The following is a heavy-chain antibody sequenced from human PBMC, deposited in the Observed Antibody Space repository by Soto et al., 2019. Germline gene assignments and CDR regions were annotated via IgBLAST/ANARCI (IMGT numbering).Heavy chain of an antibody. Sequence: SETLSLTCTVSGGSISSYYWSWIRQPPGKGLEWIGYIYYSGSTNYNPSLKSRVTISVDTSKNQFSLKLSSVTAADTAVYYCARDMGDSSGYYYVDAFDIWGQGTMVTVSS. J-gene: IGHJ3*02. V-gene: IGHV4-59*01. CDR1: GGSISSYY. CDR2: IYYSGST. D-gene: IGHD3-22*01. CDR3: ARDMGDSSGYYYVDAFDI.